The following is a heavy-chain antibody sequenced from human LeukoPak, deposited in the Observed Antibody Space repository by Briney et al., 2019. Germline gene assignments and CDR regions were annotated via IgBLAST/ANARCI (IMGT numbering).Heavy chain of an antibody. Sequence: GALRLSCAASGFIFSSYHMNWVRQAPGKGLEWVSSISSSSSYIYYADSVKGRFTISRDNAKDSLYLQMNGLRAEDTAVYYCARDRSASIAVVTAEIDYWGQGTLVTVSS. D-gene: IGHD6-19*01. J-gene: IGHJ4*02. CDR2: ISSSSSYI. V-gene: IGHV3-21*01. CDR1: GFIFSSYH. CDR3: ARDRSASIAVVTAEIDY.